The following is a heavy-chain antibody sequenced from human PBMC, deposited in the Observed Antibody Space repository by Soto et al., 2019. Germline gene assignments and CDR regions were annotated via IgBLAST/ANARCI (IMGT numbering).Heavy chain of an antibody. CDR3: AKGSGDFWSGYYLRNNWFDP. V-gene: IGHV1-2*02. D-gene: IGHD3-3*01. CDR1: GYTFTGYY. CDR2: INPNSGGT. Sequence: ASVKVSCKASGYTFTGYYMHWVRQAPGQGLEWMGWINPNSGGTNYAQKFQGRVTMTRDTSISTAYMELSRLRSDDTAVYYCAKGSGDFWSGYYLRNNWFDPWGQGTLVTVSS. J-gene: IGHJ5*02.